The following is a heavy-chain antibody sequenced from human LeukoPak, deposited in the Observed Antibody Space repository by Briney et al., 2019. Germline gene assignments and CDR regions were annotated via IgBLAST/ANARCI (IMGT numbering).Heavy chain of an antibody. V-gene: IGHV3-7*01. CDR1: GFTFSSYS. CDR3: ARDISGSYSWFDP. J-gene: IGHJ5*02. CDR2: IKQDGSEK. D-gene: IGHD1-26*01. Sequence: GGSLRLSCAASGFTFSSYSMNWVRQAPGKGLEWVANIKQDGSEKYYVDSVKGRFTISRDNAKNSLYLQMNSLRAEDTAVYYCARDISGSYSWFDPWGQGTLVTVSS.